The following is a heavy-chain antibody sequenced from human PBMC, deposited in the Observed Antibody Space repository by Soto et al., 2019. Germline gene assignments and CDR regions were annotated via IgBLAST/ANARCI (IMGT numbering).Heavy chain of an antibody. CDR1: GFRFSSYA. CDR2: IIGAGDDT. V-gene: IGHV3-23*01. Sequence: GGSLRLSCAASGFRFSSYAMSWVRQAPGKGLEWVSAIIGAGDDTFHADSVKGRLTISRDNSKNTLFLQMNSLRADDTALYYCAKGSATSRPYYFDYWGQGTLVTV. J-gene: IGHJ4*02. CDR3: AKGSATSRPYYFDY.